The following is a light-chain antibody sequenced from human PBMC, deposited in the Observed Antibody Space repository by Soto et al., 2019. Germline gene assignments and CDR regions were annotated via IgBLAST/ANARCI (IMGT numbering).Light chain of an antibody. CDR1: SGHSSYA. J-gene: IGLJ1*01. CDR2: LNSDGSH. V-gene: IGLV4-69*01. CDR3: QTWGTGIHV. Sequence: QLVLTQSPSASASLGASVKLTCILSSGHSSYAIAWHQQQPEKGPRYLMKLNSDGSHSKGDGIPDRFSGSSSGAERYLIISSLQSEDEADYYCQTWGTGIHVFGTGTKLTVL.